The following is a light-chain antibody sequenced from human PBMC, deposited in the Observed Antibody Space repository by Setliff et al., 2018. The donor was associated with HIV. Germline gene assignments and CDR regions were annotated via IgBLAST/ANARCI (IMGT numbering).Light chain of an antibody. CDR2: DVS. Sequence: QSVLTQPASVSGSPGQSITISCTGTSSDVGGYNYVSWYQQHPGKAPKLMIYDVSNRPSWVSYRFSGSKSGNTASLTISGLQAEDEADYYCRSYTSSSTYVFGTGTKVTVL. CDR1: SSDVGGYNY. CDR3: RSYTSSSTYV. V-gene: IGLV2-14*03. J-gene: IGLJ1*01.